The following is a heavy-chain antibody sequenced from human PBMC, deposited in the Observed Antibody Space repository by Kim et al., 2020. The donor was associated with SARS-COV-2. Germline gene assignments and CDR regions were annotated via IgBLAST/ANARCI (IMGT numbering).Heavy chain of an antibody. Sequence: ASVKVSCKASGYTFTGYYMHWVRQAPGQGLEWMGRINPNSGGTNYAQKFQGRVTMTRDTSISTAYMELSRLRSDDTAVYYCATGLVATIPPFDYWGQGTLVTVSS. CDR2: INPNSGGT. CDR1: GYTFTGYY. D-gene: IGHD5-12*01. V-gene: IGHV1-2*06. J-gene: IGHJ4*02. CDR3: ATGLVATIPPFDY.